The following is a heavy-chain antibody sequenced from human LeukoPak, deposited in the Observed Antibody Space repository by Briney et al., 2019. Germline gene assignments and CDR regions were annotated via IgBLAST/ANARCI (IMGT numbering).Heavy chain of an antibody. J-gene: IGHJ3*02. CDR3: ARDKVGATTAFDI. CDR2: IYYSGST. Sequence: PSETLSLTCTVSGGSISSYYWSWIRQPPGKGLEWIGYIYYSGSTNYNPSLKSRVTISVDTSKNQFSLKLSSVTAADTAVYYCARDKVGATTAFDIWGQGTMVTVSS. V-gene: IGHV4-59*01. D-gene: IGHD1-26*01. CDR1: GGSISSYY.